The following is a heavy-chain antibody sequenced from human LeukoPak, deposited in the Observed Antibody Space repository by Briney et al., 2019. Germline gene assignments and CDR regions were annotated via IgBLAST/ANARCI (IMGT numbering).Heavy chain of an antibody. V-gene: IGHV4-4*02. J-gene: IGHJ4*02. CDR2: INHSGST. D-gene: IGHD2-8*01. CDR1: GGSISSSNW. CDR3: ARDSCNNGSCYVDY. Sequence: PSETLSLTCSVSGGSISSSNWWSWVRQPPGKGLEWIGEINHSGSTNYNPSLMSRVTVSVDKSKSHFSLKLSSVTAADTAVYYCARDSCNNGSCYVDYWGQGTLVTVSS.